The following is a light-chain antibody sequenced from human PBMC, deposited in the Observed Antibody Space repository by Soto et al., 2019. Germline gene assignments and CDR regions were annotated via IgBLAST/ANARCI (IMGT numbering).Light chain of an antibody. CDR2: GVS. V-gene: IGKV3-15*01. CDR3: QNYDSVPRT. Sequence: EIVMTQSPATLSVSPGERATLSCRASQRVSSNLAWYQQKPGQAPRLLFYGVSTRATGIPARFSGSGSGTEFTLTISSLQSEDVATFYCQNYDSVPRTFGQGTKVEIK. J-gene: IGKJ1*01. CDR1: QRVSSN.